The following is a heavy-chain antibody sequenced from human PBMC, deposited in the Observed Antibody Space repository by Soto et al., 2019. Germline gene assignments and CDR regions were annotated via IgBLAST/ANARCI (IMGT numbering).Heavy chain of an antibody. V-gene: IGHV3-23*01. Sequence: PGGSLRLSCAASGFTFSNYAMDWVRQAPGKGLESIASISGSDGRTYYADSVKGRFTISRDNSKNTLYLQMNSLRAEDTAVYYCAKSASRLRFLEWSKPNDAFDIWGQGTMVTVSS. CDR2: ISGSDGRT. J-gene: IGHJ3*02. D-gene: IGHD3-3*01. CDR1: GFTFSNYA. CDR3: AKSASRLRFLEWSKPNDAFDI.